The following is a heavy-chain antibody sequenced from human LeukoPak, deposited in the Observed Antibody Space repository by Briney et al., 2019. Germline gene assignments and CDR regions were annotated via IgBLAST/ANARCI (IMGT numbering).Heavy chain of an antibody. Sequence: GGSLRLSCSASGFSFSSYAMDWVRQAPGKGLEWVAIISYDGSDKYYADSVRGRLTISRDNSKNTLYLQLNSLRAEDTAVYYCAKGHQHYYDGSGYYFYGLDVWGQGTTVTVSS. V-gene: IGHV3-30*18. CDR1: GFSFSSYA. D-gene: IGHD3-22*01. CDR2: ISYDGSDK. CDR3: AKGHQHYYDGSGYYFYGLDV. J-gene: IGHJ6*02.